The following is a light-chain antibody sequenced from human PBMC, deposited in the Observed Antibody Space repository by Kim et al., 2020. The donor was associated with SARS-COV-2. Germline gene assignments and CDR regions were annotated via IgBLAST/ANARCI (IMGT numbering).Light chain of an antibody. Sequence: VSPGQTARITCSGDNLGNKLASWYQQRPGQSPLMVIYQDSKRPSGIPGRFSGSNSGNTATLTIDGTQTTDEADYYCQTWDSSTVVFGGGTQLTVL. V-gene: IGLV3-1*01. J-gene: IGLJ2*01. CDR1: NLGNKL. CDR2: QDS. CDR3: QTWDSSTVV.